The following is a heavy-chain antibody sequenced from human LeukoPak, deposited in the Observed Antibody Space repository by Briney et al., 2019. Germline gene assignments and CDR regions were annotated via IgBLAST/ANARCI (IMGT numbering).Heavy chain of an antibody. J-gene: IGHJ4*02. CDR3: AREYGDQYFDY. CDR2: IWYDGSNK. D-gene: IGHD4-17*01. Sequence: PGGSLRLSCAASGFTFSSYGMHWVRQAPGKGLEWVAVIWYDGSNKYYADSVKGRFTISRDNSKNTLYLQMNSLRAEDTAVYYCAREYGDQYFDYWGQGTLVTVSS. V-gene: IGHV3-33*01. CDR1: GFTFSSYG.